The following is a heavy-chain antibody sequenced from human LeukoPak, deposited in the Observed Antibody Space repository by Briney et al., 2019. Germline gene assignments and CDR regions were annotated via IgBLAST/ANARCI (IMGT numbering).Heavy chain of an antibody. D-gene: IGHD1-26*01. CDR1: GFTFSTYV. V-gene: IGHV3-30-3*01. CDR2: ISYDGVNK. J-gene: IGHJ4*02. Sequence: GWALRLSCAASGFTFSTYVMHSVRQAPGKGLEWVAVISYDGVNKYYADSVKGRFTISRDDSKNTVYLQMNSLRVEDTAVYYCARVSSVGATREFDYWGQGTLVTVSS. CDR3: ARVSSVGATREFDY.